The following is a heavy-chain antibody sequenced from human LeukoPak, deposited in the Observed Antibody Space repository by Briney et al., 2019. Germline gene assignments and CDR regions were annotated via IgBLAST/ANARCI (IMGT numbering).Heavy chain of an antibody. J-gene: IGHJ4*02. CDR2: IYYSGST. V-gene: IGHV4-39*01. D-gene: IGHD2-2*01. CDR1: GGSISSSSYY. CDR3: ASPSDIVVA. Sequence: SETLSLTCTVSGGSISSSSYYWGWIRQPPGKGLEWIGSIYYSGSTYYNPSLKSRVTISVDTSKNQFSLKLSPVTAADTAVYYCASPSDIVVAWGQGTRVTVSS.